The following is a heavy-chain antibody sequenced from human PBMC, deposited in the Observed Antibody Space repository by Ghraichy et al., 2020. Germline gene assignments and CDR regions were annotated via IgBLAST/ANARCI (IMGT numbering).Heavy chain of an antibody. CDR3: ARDTTGLAANFDY. CDR2: IYYTGST. V-gene: IGHV4-59*01. D-gene: IGHD6-13*01. CDR1: GGSISNYY. J-gene: IGHJ4*02. Sequence: ETLSLTCSVFGGSISNYYWSWIRQPPGKGLEWIAYIYYTGSTNYNPSLKSRVTLSLDTSKNQFSQKLNSVTAADTAVYYCARDTTGLAANFDYWGRGLLVTVSS.